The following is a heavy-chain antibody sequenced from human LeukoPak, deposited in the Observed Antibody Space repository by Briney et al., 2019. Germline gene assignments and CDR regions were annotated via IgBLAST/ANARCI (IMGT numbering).Heavy chain of an antibody. CDR3: ASGYASGTFYPFDY. D-gene: IGHD2/OR15-2a*01. V-gene: IGHV4-59*08. Sequence: SETLSLTCTVSGGSISSYYWSWIRQPPGKGLEWIGYIYYSGSTNYNPSLKSRVTISVDTSKNQFSLKLSSVTAADTAVYYCASGYASGTFYPFDYWGHGTLVTVSS. J-gene: IGHJ4*01. CDR1: GGSISSYY. CDR2: IYYSGST.